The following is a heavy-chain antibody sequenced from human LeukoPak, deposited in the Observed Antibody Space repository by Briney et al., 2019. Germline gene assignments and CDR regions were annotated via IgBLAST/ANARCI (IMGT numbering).Heavy chain of an antibody. Sequence: ASVKVSCKGSVYTFTAYYMHWVRQAPGQGLEWMGRINPKSGDTNYAQKFQDRVTMTRDTSTSTAYMEISRLRYDDTAVYYCGRGIQSFDPWGQGTLVTVSS. CDR3: GRGIQSFDP. CDR2: INPKSGDT. V-gene: IGHV1-2*06. J-gene: IGHJ5*02. CDR1: VYTFTAYY.